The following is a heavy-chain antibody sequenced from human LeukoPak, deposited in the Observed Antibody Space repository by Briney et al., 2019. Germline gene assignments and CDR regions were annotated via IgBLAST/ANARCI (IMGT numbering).Heavy chain of an antibody. Sequence: PSETLSLTCAVYGGSFSGYYWSWIRQPPGKGLEWIGGINHSGSTNYNPSLKSRVTISVDTSKNQFSLKLSSVTAADTAVYYCARGPVDYYGSGSLDYWGQGTLVTVSS. D-gene: IGHD3-10*01. CDR2: INHSGST. J-gene: IGHJ4*02. CDR1: GGSFSGYY. CDR3: ARGPVDYYGSGSLDY. V-gene: IGHV4-34*01.